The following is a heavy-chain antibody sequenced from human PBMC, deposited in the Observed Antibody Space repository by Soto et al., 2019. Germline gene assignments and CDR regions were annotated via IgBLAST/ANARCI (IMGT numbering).Heavy chain of an antibody. J-gene: IGHJ3*01. Sequence: ESGGGVVQPGTSLRLSCTASGFSLSTYAMYWVRQAPGKGLEWVAIISYDGSNAQYADSVKGRFTVARDNSKNTLYLQMHSLTAEDTAVYYCARDGGGFGELLLNSYDAFDLWGQGKLVTVSS. CDR1: GFSLSTYA. CDR3: ARDGGGFGELLLNSYDAFDL. V-gene: IGHV3-30*04. CDR2: ISYDGSNA. D-gene: IGHD3-10*01.